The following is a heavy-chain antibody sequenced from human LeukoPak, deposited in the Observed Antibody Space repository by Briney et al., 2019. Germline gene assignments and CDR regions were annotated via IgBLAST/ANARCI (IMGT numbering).Heavy chain of an antibody. V-gene: IGHV3-21*01. D-gene: IGHD6-19*01. Sequence: PGGSLRLSCAASGFTFSSYSMNWVRQAAGKGLEWVSSISSSSSYIYYADSVKGRFTISRDNAKNSLYLQMNSLRAEDTAVYYCARAFIAVAGFDYWGQGTLVTVSS. CDR1: GFTFSSYS. CDR3: ARAFIAVAGFDY. J-gene: IGHJ4*02. CDR2: ISSSSSYI.